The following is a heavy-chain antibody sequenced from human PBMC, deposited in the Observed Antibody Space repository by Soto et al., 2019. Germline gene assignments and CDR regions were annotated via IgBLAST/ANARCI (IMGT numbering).Heavy chain of an antibody. CDR2: ISDDGDKR. D-gene: IGHD1-26*01. CDR3: AKARVRIVGANSFDY. V-gene: IGHV3-30*18. CDR1: GFTFSNYG. Sequence: GGSLRLSCVGSGFTFSNYGMHWVRQPPGKGLEWVALISDDGDKRYYADSVRGRLIISRDNSKDTLYLQMNSLGPDNTAVYFCAKARVRIVGANSFDYWGQGTPVTVSS. J-gene: IGHJ4*02.